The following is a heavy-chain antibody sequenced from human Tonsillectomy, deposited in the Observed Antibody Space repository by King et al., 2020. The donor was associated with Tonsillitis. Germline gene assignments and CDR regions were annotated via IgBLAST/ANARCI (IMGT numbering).Heavy chain of an antibody. CDR1: GGSISSGSYY. V-gene: IGHV4-61*02. J-gene: IGHJ5*02. D-gene: IGHD3-9*01. Sequence: VQLQESGPGLVKPSQTLSLTCTVSGGSISSGSYYWSWIRQPAGEGLEWIGRIYVGGTTNYNPSLESRVTMSVDTSKNQFSLKLSSVTAAATAVYYCAGGGDILTGGSLFDPWGQGTLVTVSS. CDR3: AGGGDILTGGSLFDP. CDR2: IYVGGTT.